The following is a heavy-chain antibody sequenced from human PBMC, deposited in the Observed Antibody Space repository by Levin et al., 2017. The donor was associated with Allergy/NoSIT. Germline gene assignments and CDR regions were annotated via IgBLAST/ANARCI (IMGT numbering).Heavy chain of an antibody. CDR3: ARAGPPLYYYYYYGMDV. Sequence: SSLPWVRQAPGQGLEWMGIINPSGGSTSYAQKFQGRVTMTRATSTSTVYMELSSLRSEDTAVYYCARAGPPLYYYYYYGMDVWGQGTTVTVSS. D-gene: IGHD3-16*01. CDR2: INPSGGST. V-gene: IGHV1-46*01. J-gene: IGHJ6*02. CDR1: SS.